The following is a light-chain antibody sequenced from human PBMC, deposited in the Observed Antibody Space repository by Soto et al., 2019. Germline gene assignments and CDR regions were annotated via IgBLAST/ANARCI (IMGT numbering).Light chain of an antibody. CDR1: SSNIGAGYH. J-gene: IGLJ1*01. V-gene: IGLV1-40*01. CDR3: QSSDSSLSGSRV. Sequence: QSALTQPPSVSGAPGQRVTISCTGSSSNIGAGYHVHWYQQLPGTAPKLLIYGNSNRPSGVPDRFSGSRSGTSASLAITGLQAEDEADYYCQSSDSSLSGSRVFGTGTNVTVL. CDR2: GNS.